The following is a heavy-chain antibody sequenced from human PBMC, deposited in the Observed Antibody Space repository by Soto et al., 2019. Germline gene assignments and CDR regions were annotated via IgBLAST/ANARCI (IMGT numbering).Heavy chain of an antibody. CDR2: ISAYNGNT. Sequence: QVQLVQSGAEVKKPGASVKVSCKASGYTFTSYGISWVRQAPGQGLEWMGWISAYNGNTNYAQKLQGRVTMTTDTSTSTAYMELRSLRSDDTAVYYCAAGRAAAEYYYYYGMDVWGQGTTVTVSS. D-gene: IGHD6-13*01. J-gene: IGHJ6*02. V-gene: IGHV1-18*01. CDR1: GYTFTSYG. CDR3: AAGRAAAEYYYYYGMDV.